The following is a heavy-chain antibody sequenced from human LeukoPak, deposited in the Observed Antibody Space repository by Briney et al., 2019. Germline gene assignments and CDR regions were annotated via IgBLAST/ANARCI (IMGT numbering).Heavy chain of an antibody. CDR2: ISSSGGII. CDR1: GFTFSSYE. CDR3: ARDLGIVTGFDY. D-gene: IGHD2-2*03. V-gene: IGHV3-48*03. J-gene: IGHJ4*02. Sequence: PGGSLRLSCAASGFTFSSYEINWVRQAPGKGLEWVSYISSSGGIIYYADSVKGRFTISRDNTKNSLYLQMNSLRADDTAVYYCARDLGIVTGFDYWGQGTLVTVSS.